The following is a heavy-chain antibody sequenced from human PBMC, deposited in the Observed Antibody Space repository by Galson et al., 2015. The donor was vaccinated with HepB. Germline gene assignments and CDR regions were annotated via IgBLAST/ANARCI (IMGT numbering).Heavy chain of an antibody. CDR1: GFTFSSYS. CDR3: ARAGPDYYDSSGYHT. V-gene: IGHV3-21*01. D-gene: IGHD3-22*01. J-gene: IGHJ4*02. CDR2: ISSSSSYI. Sequence: SLRLSCAASGFTFSSYSMNWVRQAPGKGLEWVSSISSSSSYIYYADSVKGRFTISRDNAKNSLYLQMNSLRAEDTAVYYCARAGPDYYDSSGYHTWGQGTLVTVSS.